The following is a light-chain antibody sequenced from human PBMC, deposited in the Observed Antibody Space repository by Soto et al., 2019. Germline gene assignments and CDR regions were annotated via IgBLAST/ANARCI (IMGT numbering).Light chain of an antibody. CDR3: QSYDRSLSGSPYV. CDR1: SSNIGAGYD. Sequence: QSVLTQPPSVSGAPGQRVTISCTGSSSNIGAGYDVHWYQQLPGTAPKLLIYGNSNRPSGVPDRFSGSKSGTSASLAITGLQAEDEADYYCQSYDRSLSGSPYVFGTGTKVTV. J-gene: IGLJ1*01. CDR2: GNS. V-gene: IGLV1-40*01.